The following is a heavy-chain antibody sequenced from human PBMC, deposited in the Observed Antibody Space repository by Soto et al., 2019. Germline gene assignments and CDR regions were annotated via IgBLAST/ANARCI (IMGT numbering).Heavy chain of an antibody. CDR2: IIPILGIA. D-gene: IGHD1-1*01. Sequence: QVQLVQSGSEVKKPGSSVKVSCKASGGTFSSYTISWVRQAPGQGLEWMGRIIPILGIANYAQKFQGRVTITADKSTSTAYMELSSLRSEDTAVYYCAREGVSGEQLERPGGWFDPWGQGTLVTVSS. CDR1: GGTFSSYT. CDR3: AREGVSGEQLERPGGWFDP. V-gene: IGHV1-69*08. J-gene: IGHJ5*02.